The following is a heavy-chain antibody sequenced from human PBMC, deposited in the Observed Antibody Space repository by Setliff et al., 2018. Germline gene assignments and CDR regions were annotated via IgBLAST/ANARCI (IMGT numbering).Heavy chain of an antibody. D-gene: IGHD5-12*01. CDR2: VYYSGTA. CDR3: ARGGTFRYFDF. V-gene: IGHV4-59*01. Sequence: SETLSLTCTVSDGSLSTYYWSWIRQPPGKGLEFIGYVYYSGTASYSPSLRSRLTISVDTSKNQFSLKLRSVTAAYTAVYYCARGGTFRYFDFWGQCSLGTVSS. J-gene: IGHJ4*02. CDR1: DGSLSTYY.